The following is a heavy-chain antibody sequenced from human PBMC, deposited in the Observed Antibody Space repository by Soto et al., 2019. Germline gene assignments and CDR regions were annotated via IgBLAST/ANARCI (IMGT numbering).Heavy chain of an antibody. V-gene: IGHV1-69*13. J-gene: IGHJ4*02. CDR1: GGTFSSYA. Sequence: SVKVSCKASGGTFSSYAISWLLQAPGQGLEWMGGIIPIFGTANYAQKFQGRVTITADESTSTAYMELSSLRSEDTAVYYCARAVAVPADFDYWGQGTLVTVSS. CDR2: IIPIFGTA. D-gene: IGHD6-19*01. CDR3: ARAVAVPADFDY.